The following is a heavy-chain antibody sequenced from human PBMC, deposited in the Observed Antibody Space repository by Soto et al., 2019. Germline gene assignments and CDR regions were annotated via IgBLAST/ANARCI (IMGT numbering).Heavy chain of an antibody. V-gene: IGHV3-7*01. CDR1: GFTFGPYW. CDR3: ARPYTVAGSSHWCFDL. Sequence: EVQLVESGGGLVQPGGSLRLSCAASGFTFGPYWMTWVRQAPGKGLEWVAKIKPDGSEKYYVDSVKGRFTISRDNTKTSLYLQMNSLRAEDTAVYYCARPYTVAGSSHWCFDLWGRGTLVTVSS. D-gene: IGHD3-16*01. CDR2: IKPDGSEK. J-gene: IGHJ2*01.